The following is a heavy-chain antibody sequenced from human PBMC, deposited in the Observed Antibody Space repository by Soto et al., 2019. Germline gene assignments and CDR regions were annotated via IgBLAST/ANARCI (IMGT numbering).Heavy chain of an antibody. CDR2: FDPEDGET. D-gene: IGHD3-22*01. V-gene: IGHV1-24*01. J-gene: IGHJ1*01. CDR3: ATFHSGYLAEYFQY. Sequence: ASVKGSCKRAGHTLIELSMHWVLQATGKGLEWMGGFDPEDGETMYAQRFQGRVTMTEDTYTNTAYMELSSLRSDDTALYYCATFHSGYLAEYFQYWGQGTLVTVSS. CDR1: GHTLIELS.